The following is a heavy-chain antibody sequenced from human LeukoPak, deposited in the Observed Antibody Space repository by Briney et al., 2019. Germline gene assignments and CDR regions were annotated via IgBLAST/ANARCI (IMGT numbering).Heavy chain of an antibody. CDR2: INHSGST. J-gene: IGHJ4*02. Sequence: SETLSLTCAVYGGSFSGHRWTWIRQPPGKGLEWIGEINHSGSTNSNPSLKSRVTISVDTSKNQFSLKLTSVTAADTAVYYCARGRLNYYDSSGKDFDYWGQGTLVTVSS. CDR1: GGSFSGHR. CDR3: ARGRLNYYDSSGKDFDY. D-gene: IGHD3-22*01. V-gene: IGHV4-34*01.